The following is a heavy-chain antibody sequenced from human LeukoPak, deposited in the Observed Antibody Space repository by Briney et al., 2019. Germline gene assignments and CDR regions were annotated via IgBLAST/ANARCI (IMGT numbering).Heavy chain of an antibody. J-gene: IGHJ5*02. Sequence: ASVKVSCKASGYTFTSYYMHWVRQAPGQGLEWMGIINPSGGSTSYAQKFQGRVTMTRDMSTSTVYMELSSLRSEDTAVCYCARSPGIAAAGHYNWFDPWGQGTLVTVSS. D-gene: IGHD6-13*01. CDR2: INPSGGST. CDR3: ARSPGIAAAGHYNWFDP. V-gene: IGHV1-46*01. CDR1: GYTFTSYY.